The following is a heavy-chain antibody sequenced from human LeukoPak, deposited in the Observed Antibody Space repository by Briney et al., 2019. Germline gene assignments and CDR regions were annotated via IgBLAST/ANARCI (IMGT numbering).Heavy chain of an antibody. CDR1: GGSISSYY. V-gene: IGHV4-59*08. J-gene: IGHJ3*02. D-gene: IGHD2-2*01. Sequence: SETLSLTCTVSGGSISSYYWSWIRQPPGKGLEWIGYIYYSGSTNYNPSLKSRVTISVDTSKNQFSLKLSSVTAADTAVYYCARGPVVPAAGSGYGGNSAGSAFDIWGQGTMVTVSS. CDR2: IYYSGST. CDR3: ARGPVVPAAGSGYGGNSAGSAFDI.